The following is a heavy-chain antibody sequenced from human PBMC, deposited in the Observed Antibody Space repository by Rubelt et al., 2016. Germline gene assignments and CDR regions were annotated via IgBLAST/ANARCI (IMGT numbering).Heavy chain of an antibody. Sequence: QVQLVQSGSELEKPGASVKVSCQASGYTFTNYAMNWLRQAPGQGLEWMGWINTNTGNPTCAQGVSGRFVFALDTAVSTAYLQISSLKAEETAVYYCARSLYGSGTYEVGHWGQGTLVTVSS. CDR3: ARSLYGSGTYEVGH. CDR2: INTNTGNP. V-gene: IGHV7-4-1*02. D-gene: IGHD3-10*01. J-gene: IGHJ4*02. CDR1: GYTFTNYA.